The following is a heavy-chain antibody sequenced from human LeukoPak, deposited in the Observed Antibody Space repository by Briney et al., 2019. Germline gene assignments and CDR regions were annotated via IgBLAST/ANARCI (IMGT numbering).Heavy chain of an antibody. CDR3: AKGDNSCSLPIA. CDR1: GGPKSGSY. Sequence: PPETLAPPRTVSGGPKSGSYRSWIGQPPGKGLDWIGYIYYSGSTNYNPSLKSRVTISVDTSKNQFSLKLNSVTVADTAVYYCAKGDNSCSLPIAWGEASLVTVSS. V-gene: IGHV4-59*01. J-gene: IGHJ5*02. D-gene: IGHD2-2*01. CDR2: IYYSGST.